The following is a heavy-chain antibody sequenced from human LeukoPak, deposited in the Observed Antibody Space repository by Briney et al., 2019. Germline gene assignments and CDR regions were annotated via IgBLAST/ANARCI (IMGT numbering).Heavy chain of an antibody. CDR2: IYYSGST. Sequence: PSETLSLTCTVSGGSISSYYWSWTRQPPGKGLEWIGYIYYSGSTNYNPSLKSRVTISVDTSKNQFSLKLSSVTAADTAVYYCASTVRGGSYYFDYWGQGTLVTVSS. CDR1: GGSISSYY. CDR3: ASTVRGGSYYFDY. J-gene: IGHJ4*02. D-gene: IGHD1-26*01. V-gene: IGHV4-59*01.